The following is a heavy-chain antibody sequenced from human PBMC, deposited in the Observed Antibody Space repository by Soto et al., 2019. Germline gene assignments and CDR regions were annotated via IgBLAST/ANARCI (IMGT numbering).Heavy chain of an antibody. CDR2: ISGSDGTT. CDR3: AKDVAFQGGYSPGRPYFAT. J-gene: IGHJ5*02. V-gene: IGHV3-23*01. Sequence: PGGSLRLSCAASGFPFSSYGMNWVRQAPGKGLEWVSAISGSDGTTHYADSVRGRFTISRDNSNNTVFLQMNSLRVEDTGLYYCAKDVAFQGGYSPGRPYFATWGQGALVTVSS. CDR1: GFPFSSYG. D-gene: IGHD3-22*01.